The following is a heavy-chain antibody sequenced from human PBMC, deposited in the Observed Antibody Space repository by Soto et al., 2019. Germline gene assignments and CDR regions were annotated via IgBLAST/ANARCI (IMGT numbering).Heavy chain of an antibody. D-gene: IGHD4-17*01. Sequence: GGSLRLSCTASGFTFNSYEMNWVRQAPGKGLEWVSYISSGGDTIYYADSVKGRFTISRDNAKNSLYLQMSSLRAEDTAIYYCARRTTVWFDPWGQCTLVTVSS. CDR3: ARRTTVWFDP. CDR2: ISSGGDTI. V-gene: IGHV3-48*03. J-gene: IGHJ5*02. CDR1: GFTFNSYE.